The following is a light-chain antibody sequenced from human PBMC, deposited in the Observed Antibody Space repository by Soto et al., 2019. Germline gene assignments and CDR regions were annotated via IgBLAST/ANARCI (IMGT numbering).Light chain of an antibody. V-gene: IGLV2-14*01. CDR2: EVS. Sequence: QSVLTQPASVSGSAAQSITISCTGTSTDVGGYNYVSWYQQHPGKVPKLIIYEVSNRPSGVTSRFSGSKSGNTASLTISGLQAEDEADYHCSSYSFSSHYIFGPGTKVTLL. CDR3: SSYSFSSHYI. J-gene: IGLJ1*01. CDR1: STDVGGYNY.